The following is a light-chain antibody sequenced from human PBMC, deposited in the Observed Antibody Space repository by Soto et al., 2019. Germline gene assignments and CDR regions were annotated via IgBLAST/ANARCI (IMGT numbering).Light chain of an antibody. CDR2: AAS. V-gene: IGKV1-27*01. Sequence: DIQMTQSPSSLSASVGDRVTITCRAGQWISNYVAWYQQKPGKVPKLLIYAASTLQSGVTSLFSGSGSGTDFTLTLRSLQPEDVATYYFQKFNNXPWTCGQGTKV. J-gene: IGKJ1*01. CDR3: QKFNNXPWT. CDR1: QWISNY.